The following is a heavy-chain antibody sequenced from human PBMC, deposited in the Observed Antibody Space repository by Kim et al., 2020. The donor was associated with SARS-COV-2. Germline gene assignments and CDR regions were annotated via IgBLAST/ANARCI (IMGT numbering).Heavy chain of an antibody. J-gene: IGHJ4*02. CDR1: GFTFSSYG. D-gene: IGHD3-9*01. Sequence: GGSLRLSCAASGFTFSSYGMHWVRQAPGKGLEWVAVISYDGSNKYYADSVKGRFTISRDNSKNTLYLQMNSLRAEDTAVYYCAKDLSHSNTQPWDILTGYYNGVLDYWGQGTLVTVSS. V-gene: IGHV3-30*18. CDR3: AKDLSHSNTQPWDILTGYYNGVLDY. CDR2: ISYDGSNK.